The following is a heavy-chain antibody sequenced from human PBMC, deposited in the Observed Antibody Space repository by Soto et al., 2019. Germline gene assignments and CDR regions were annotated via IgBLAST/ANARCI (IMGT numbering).Heavy chain of an antibody. CDR2: IYSGGST. D-gene: IGHD3-10*01. V-gene: IGHV3-53*01. CDR1: GFTVSSNY. J-gene: IGHJ4*02. Sequence: EVQLVESGGGLIQPGGSLRLSCAASGFTVSSNYMSWVRQAPGKGLEWVSGIYSGGSTYYADSVKGRFTISRDNSKTTLYLQMNGQRAENTAVYYCARVRITMVRGVTPEEYYFDYWGQGTLVTVSS. CDR3: ARVRITMVRGVTPEEYYFDY.